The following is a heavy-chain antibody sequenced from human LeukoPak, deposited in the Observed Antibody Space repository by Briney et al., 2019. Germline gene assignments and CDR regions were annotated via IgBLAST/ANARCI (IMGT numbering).Heavy chain of an antibody. CDR3: ARRFCSGGSCYSDRGAFDI. CDR2: IYFSGST. J-gene: IGHJ3*02. CDR1: GGSISSYY. Sequence: SETLSLTCTVSGGSISSYYWDWIRQPPGKGLEWIGNIYFSGSTYYNPSLKSRVTISVDTSKNQFSLKLSSVTAADTAVYYCARRFCSGGSCYSDRGAFDIWGQGTMVTVSS. D-gene: IGHD2-15*01. V-gene: IGHV4-39*07.